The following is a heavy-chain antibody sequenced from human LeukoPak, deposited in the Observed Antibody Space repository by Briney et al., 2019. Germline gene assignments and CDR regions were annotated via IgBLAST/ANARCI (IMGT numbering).Heavy chain of an antibody. J-gene: IGHJ5*02. Sequence: SQTLSLTCAISGDSVSSNSAAWNWIRQSPSRGLEWLGRTYYRSKWYNDYAVSVKSRITINPDTSKNQFSLQLNSVTPEDTAVYYCARDLWYSSSWYTRPENWFDPWGQGTLVTVSS. D-gene: IGHD6-13*01. V-gene: IGHV6-1*01. CDR2: TYYRSKWYN. CDR1: GDSVSSNSAA. CDR3: ARDLWYSSSWYTRPENWFDP.